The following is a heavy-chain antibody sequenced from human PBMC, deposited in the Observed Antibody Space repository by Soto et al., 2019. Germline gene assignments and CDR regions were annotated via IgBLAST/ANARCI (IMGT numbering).Heavy chain of an antibody. D-gene: IGHD1-26*01. CDR1: NGSVSSGSYY. CDR3: ARYSGSGHARIMDV. J-gene: IGHJ6*02. V-gene: IGHV4-61*01. CDR2: IYYNGNT. Sequence: QVQLQESGPGLVKPSETLSLTCTVSNGSVSSGSYYWNWIRQPPGRGLEWIGYIYYNGNTNYNPALRGRLTLSVDTSKNQFSLKLTSVTAADAAVYYCARYSGSGHARIMDVWGHGTTVAVSS.